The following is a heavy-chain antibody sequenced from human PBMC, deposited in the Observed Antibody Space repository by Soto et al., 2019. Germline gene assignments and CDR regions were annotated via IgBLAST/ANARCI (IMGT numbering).Heavy chain of an antibody. CDR2: IYYSGST. D-gene: IGHD3-3*01. Sequence: SETLSLTCTVSGGSISSYYWSWIRQPPGKGLEWIGYIYYSGSTNYNPSLKSRVTISVDTSKNQFSLKLSSVTAADTAVYYCARDFWSGATDAFDIWGQGTMVTVSS. CDR1: GGSISSYY. CDR3: ARDFWSGATDAFDI. J-gene: IGHJ3*02. V-gene: IGHV4-59*01.